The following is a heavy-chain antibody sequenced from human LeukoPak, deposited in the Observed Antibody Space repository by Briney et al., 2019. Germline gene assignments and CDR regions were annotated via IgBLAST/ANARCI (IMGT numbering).Heavy chain of an antibody. CDR3: ARHARITGTLSANYYYYGMDV. J-gene: IGHJ6*02. V-gene: IGHV4-61*02. CDR1: GGSISRGSYY. CDR2: VYNSGST. D-gene: IGHD1-20*01. Sequence: SQTLSLTCIVSGGSISRGSYYWNWIRQPAGKGLEWMGRVYNSGSTNYNPSLKSRVTISVDTSKNQFSLKLSSVTAADTAVYYCARHARITGTLSANYYYYGMDVWGQGTTVTVSS.